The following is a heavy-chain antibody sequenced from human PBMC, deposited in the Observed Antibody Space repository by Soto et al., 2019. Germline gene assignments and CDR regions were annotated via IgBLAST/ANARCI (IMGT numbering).Heavy chain of an antibody. J-gene: IGHJ4*02. Sequence: QVQVVESGGGVVQPGTSLRLSCAASGFTFSNFGMHWVRQAPGKGLEWVAVIWHDGKNKYYADSAKGRFTISRDNSKNTLYLQMNSLRAEDTAVYYCARDPGQDEAMDYWGQGTLFTVSS. CDR2: IWHDGKNK. V-gene: IGHV3-33*01. CDR1: GFTFSNFG. CDR3: ARDPGQDEAMDY.